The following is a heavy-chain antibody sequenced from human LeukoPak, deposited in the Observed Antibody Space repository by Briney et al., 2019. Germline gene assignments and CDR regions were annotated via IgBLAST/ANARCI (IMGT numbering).Heavy chain of an antibody. CDR3: ARGGAARPDY. CDR1: GFTFSSYG. Sequence: GGSLRLSCAASGFTFSSYGINWVRQTPGKGLEWVSYISSSSSAINYADSVRGRLTISRDNAKNSLYLQMNSLRPEDTAVYYCARGGAARPDYWGQGTLVTVSS. V-gene: IGHV3-48*01. CDR2: ISSSSSAI. J-gene: IGHJ4*02. D-gene: IGHD6-6*01.